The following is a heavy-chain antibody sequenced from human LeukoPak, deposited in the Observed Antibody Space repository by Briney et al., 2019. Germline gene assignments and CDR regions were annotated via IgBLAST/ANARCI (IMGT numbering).Heavy chain of an antibody. Sequence: GGSLRLSCAASGFTFSIYWMHWVRQAPGKGLVWVSRINSDGSSTSYADSVKGRFTISRDNAKNTLYLQMNSLRAEDTAVYYCAREEDIVVVTAIRGVEYYFDYWGQGTLVTVSS. CDR1: GFTFSIYW. CDR2: INSDGSST. V-gene: IGHV3-74*01. CDR3: AREEDIVVVTAIRGVEYYFDY. D-gene: IGHD2-21*02. J-gene: IGHJ4*02.